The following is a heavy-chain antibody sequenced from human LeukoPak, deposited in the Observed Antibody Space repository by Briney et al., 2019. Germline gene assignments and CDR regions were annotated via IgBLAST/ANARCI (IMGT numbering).Heavy chain of an antibody. Sequence: GGSLRLSCAASGFSFSSRNMNWVRQAPGKGLEWVSYISVSTSSIYYADSVKGRFTISRDNAKNSLYLQMNSLRAEDTAVYYCARDLPYSGSYYAYFDYWGQGTLVTVSS. CDR3: ARDLPYSGSYYAYFDY. V-gene: IGHV3-48*04. CDR1: GFSFSSRN. D-gene: IGHD1-26*01. CDR2: ISVSTSSI. J-gene: IGHJ4*02.